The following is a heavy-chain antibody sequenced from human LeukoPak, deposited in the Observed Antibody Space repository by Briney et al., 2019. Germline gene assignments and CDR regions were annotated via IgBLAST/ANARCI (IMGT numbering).Heavy chain of an antibody. D-gene: IGHD1-1*01. V-gene: IGHV4-59*01. CDR3: AREGTAGTNLNWFDP. CDR2: ISYSGST. J-gene: IGHJ5*02. CDR1: GGSISSYY. Sequence: PSETLSLTCTVSGGSISSYYWSWIRQPPGKGLEWIGYISYSGSTNFNPSLKSRVTMSVDTSKNQFSLELSSVTAADTAVYYCAREGTAGTNLNWFDPWGQGTLVTVSS.